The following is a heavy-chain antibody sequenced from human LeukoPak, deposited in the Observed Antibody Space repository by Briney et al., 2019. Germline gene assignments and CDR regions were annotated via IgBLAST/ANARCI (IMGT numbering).Heavy chain of an antibody. CDR2: IKHDGSEK. CDR3: KSGGAAPGSFDN. V-gene: IGHV3-7*01. CDR1: GFTSSAYW. D-gene: IGHD6-13*01. Sequence: PGGSLRLSCATSGFTSSAYWMTWVRQAPGKGLEWVANIKHDGSEKYYVDSVKGRFTISRDNAKNSLYLQLNSLRVEDTAVYYCKSGGAAPGSFDNWGQGTLVTVSP. J-gene: IGHJ4*02.